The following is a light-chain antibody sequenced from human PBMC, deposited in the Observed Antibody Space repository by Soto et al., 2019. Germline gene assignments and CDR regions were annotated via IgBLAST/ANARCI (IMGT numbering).Light chain of an antibody. V-gene: IGKV1-5*03. CDR2: WAS. CDR3: QQYYSRPHT. Sequence: DIQMTQSPSTLSASVGDRVTITCRASQSISIWLAWYQQKPGQPPKLLIYWASIRESGVPDRYSGSGSGTDFTLTISNLQAEDVAVYYCQQYYSRPHTFGQGTKVEIK. CDR1: QSISIW. J-gene: IGKJ2*01.